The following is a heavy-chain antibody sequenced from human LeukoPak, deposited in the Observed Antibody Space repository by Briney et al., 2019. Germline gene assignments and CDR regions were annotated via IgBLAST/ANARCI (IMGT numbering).Heavy chain of an antibody. V-gene: IGHV4-31*03. CDR2: IYYSGST. Sequence: PSETLSLTCTVSGGSISSGGYYWSWIRQHPGKGLEWIGYIYYSGSTYYNPSLKSRVAISVDTSKNQFSPKLSSVTAADTAVYYCARDSLHYYFDYWGQGTLVTVSS. CDR1: GGSISSGGYY. J-gene: IGHJ4*02. CDR3: ARDSLHYYFDY.